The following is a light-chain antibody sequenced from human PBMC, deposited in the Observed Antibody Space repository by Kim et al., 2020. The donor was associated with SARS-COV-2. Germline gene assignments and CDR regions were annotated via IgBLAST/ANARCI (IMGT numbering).Light chain of an antibody. CDR2: QDS. Sequence: SYELTQPPSASVSPGQTASITCSGDKLGDKYAFWYQQKPGQSPVVVIYQDSKRPSGIPERFSGSNSGNTATLTISGTQATDEADYYCQAWDSSTGVFGTGTKVTVL. CDR3: QAWDSSTGV. J-gene: IGLJ1*01. V-gene: IGLV3-1*01. CDR1: KLGDKY.